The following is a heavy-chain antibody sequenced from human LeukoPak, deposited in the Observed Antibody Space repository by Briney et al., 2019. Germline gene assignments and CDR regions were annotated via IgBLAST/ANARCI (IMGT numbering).Heavy chain of an antibody. V-gene: IGHV4-30-2*01. D-gene: IGHD4-11*01. J-gene: IGHJ3*02. CDR1: GGSISSGGYS. CDR3: ARTIPLTTVTTGHGFDI. CDR2: IYHSGST. Sequence: TSETLSLTCAVSGGSISSGGYSWSWIRQPPGKGLEWIGYIYHSGSTYYNSSLKSRVTISVDRSKNQFSLKLSSVAAADTAVYYCARTIPLTTVTTGHGFDIWGQGTMVTVSS.